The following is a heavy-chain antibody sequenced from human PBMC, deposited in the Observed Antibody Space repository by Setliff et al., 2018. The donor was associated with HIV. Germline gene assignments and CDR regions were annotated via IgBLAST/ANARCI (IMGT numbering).Heavy chain of an antibody. CDR2: INPNSGGT. Sequence: ASVKVSCKASGYTFTSYDMHWVRQAPGQGLEWMGWINPNSGGTNFAQKFQGRVTMTRDTSISTAYMELSRLRSDDTAVYYCARVLHCGGDCYTDAFDIWGQGTMVTVSS. D-gene: IGHD2-21*01. CDR1: GYTFTSYD. J-gene: IGHJ3*02. CDR3: ARVLHCGGDCYTDAFDI. V-gene: IGHV1-2*02.